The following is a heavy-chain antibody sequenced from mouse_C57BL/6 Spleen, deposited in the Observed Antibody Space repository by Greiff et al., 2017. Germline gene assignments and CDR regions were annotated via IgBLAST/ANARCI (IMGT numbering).Heavy chain of an antibody. CDR2: ISYDGSN. CDR1: GYSITSGYY. D-gene: IGHD2-3*01. CDR3: ARKEDDGYFPYAMDY. Sequence: ESGPGLVKPSQSLSLTCSVTGYSITSGYYWNWIRQFPGNKLEWMGYISYDGSNNYNPSLKNRISITRDTSKNQFFLKLNSVTTEDTATYDCARKEDDGYFPYAMDYWGQGTSVTVSS. J-gene: IGHJ4*01. V-gene: IGHV3-6*01.